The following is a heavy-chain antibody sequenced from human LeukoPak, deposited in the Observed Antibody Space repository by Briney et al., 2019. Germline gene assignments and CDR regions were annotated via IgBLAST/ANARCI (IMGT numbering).Heavy chain of an antibody. J-gene: IGHJ5*02. CDR1: GYSFTSYW. V-gene: IGHV5-51*01. D-gene: IGHD3-10*01. CDR3: ARHPGSGSTFSWFDP. Sequence: PGESLKISCKGSGYSFTSYWIGWVRQMPGKGLEWMGIIYPGDSDTRYSPSFQGQVTISADKSISTAYLQWSSLKASDTAMYYCARHPGSGSTFSWFDPWGQGTLATVSS. CDR2: IYPGDSDT.